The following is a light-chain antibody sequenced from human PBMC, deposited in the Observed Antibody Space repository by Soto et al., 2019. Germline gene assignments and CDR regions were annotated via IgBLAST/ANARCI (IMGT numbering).Light chain of an antibody. CDR2: AAS. CDR3: QQSYSTPIT. V-gene: IGKV1-39*01. J-gene: IGKJ5*01. Sequence: DIKMNQSPSSLSASVGDRVTITCRASQSISFYLNWYQQKPGNAPKVLIYAASNLQTGVPSRFSGSGSGTDFTLTINSLQPEDFATYSCQQSYSTPITFGQGTRLEIK. CDR1: QSISFY.